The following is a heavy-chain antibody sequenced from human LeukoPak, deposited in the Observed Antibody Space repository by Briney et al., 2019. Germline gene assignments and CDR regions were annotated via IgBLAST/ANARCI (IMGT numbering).Heavy chain of an antibody. CDR1: GFTFSSYE. CDR2: ISSGGGTV. Sequence: QPGGSLRLSCAASGFTFSSYEMNWVRQAPGKGLEWVSYISSGGGTVYYADSVKGRFAISRDNAKNSLYLHMISLRAEGTAVYYCASVGHYSGSYNFDYWGQGTLVTVSS. V-gene: IGHV3-48*03. CDR3: ASVGHYSGSYNFDY. J-gene: IGHJ4*02. D-gene: IGHD1-26*01.